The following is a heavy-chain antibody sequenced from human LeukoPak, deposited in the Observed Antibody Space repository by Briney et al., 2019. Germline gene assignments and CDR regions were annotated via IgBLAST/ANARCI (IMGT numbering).Heavy chain of an antibody. V-gene: IGHV1-2*02. CDR2: INPNSGGT. Sequence: ASVKVSCKASGYTFTGYYMLWVRQAPGQGLEWMGWINPNSGGTNYAQKFQGRVTMTRDTSISTAYMELSRLRSDDTAVYYCARTYNWKLDYYYGMDVWGQGTTVTVSS. D-gene: IGHD1-20*01. CDR3: ARTYNWKLDYYYGMDV. CDR1: GYTFTGYY. J-gene: IGHJ6*02.